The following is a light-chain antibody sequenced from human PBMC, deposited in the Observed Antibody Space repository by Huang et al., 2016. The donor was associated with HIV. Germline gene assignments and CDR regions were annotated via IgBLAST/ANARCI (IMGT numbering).Light chain of an antibody. J-gene: IGKJ3*01. Sequence: EILLTQSPATLSLSPGERATLSCRASQSISNFLAWYQQRPGQPPRLLIYGASTRTTGIPDRCSGSGSDTDFTLTISNLEPEDFAVYYCQQRSSWPPFTFGPGTKVDF. CDR3: QQRSSWPPFT. V-gene: IGKV3-11*01. CDR1: QSISNF. CDR2: GAS.